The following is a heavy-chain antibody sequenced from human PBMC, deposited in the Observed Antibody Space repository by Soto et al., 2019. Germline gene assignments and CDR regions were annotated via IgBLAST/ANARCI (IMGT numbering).Heavy chain of an antibody. D-gene: IGHD3-3*01. CDR1: GYTFTNYW. J-gene: IGHJ5*02. CDR3: ARTLRFLESDNWFDP. CDR2: IYPGDSDT. V-gene: IGHV5-51*01. Sequence: PGESLKISCKGSGYTFTNYWIGWVRQMPGKGLEWMGIIYPGDSDTRYSPSFQGQVTISADKSISTAYLQWSSLKASDTAMYYRARTLRFLESDNWFDPWGQGTLVTVSS.